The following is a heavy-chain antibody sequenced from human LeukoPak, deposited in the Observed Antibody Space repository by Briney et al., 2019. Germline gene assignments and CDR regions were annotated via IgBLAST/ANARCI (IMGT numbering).Heavy chain of an antibody. V-gene: IGHV1-69*04. Sequence: SVKVSFKASGGTFSSYAISWVRQAPGQGLEWMGRIIPILGIANYAQKFQGRVTITADKSTSTAYMELSSLRSEDTAVYYCAMPQLVTGHYYYGMDVWGQGTTVTVSS. J-gene: IGHJ6*02. CDR1: GGTFSSYA. CDR2: IIPILGIA. D-gene: IGHD6-13*01. CDR3: AMPQLVTGHYYYGMDV.